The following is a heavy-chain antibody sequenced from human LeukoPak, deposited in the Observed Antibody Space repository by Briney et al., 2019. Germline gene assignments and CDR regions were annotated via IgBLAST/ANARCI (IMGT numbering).Heavy chain of an antibody. V-gene: IGHV1-18*04. CDR1: GYTFTSYG. D-gene: IGHD2-2*01. Sequence: GASVKVSCTASGYTFTSYGISWVRQAPGQGLEWMGWISAYNGNTNYAQKLQGRVTMTTDTSTSTAYMELRSLRSDDTAVYYCARARSRWVCCSSTSCYAHFDCWGQGTLVTVS. CDR3: ARARSRWVCCSSTSCYAHFDC. J-gene: IGHJ4*02. CDR2: ISAYNGNT.